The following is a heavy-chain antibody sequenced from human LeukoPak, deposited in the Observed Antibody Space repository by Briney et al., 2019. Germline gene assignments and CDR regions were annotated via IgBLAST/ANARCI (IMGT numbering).Heavy chain of an antibody. Sequence: SETLSLTCTVSGGSIRSSYYYWGWIRQPPGKGLEWIGSIYDSGSTYYNPSLKSRVTTSVDTSKNQFSLKLSSVTAADTAVYYCARDARGEDYFDYWGQGTLVTVSS. CDR3: ARDARGEDYFDY. J-gene: IGHJ4*02. CDR1: GGSIRSSYYY. D-gene: IGHD3-16*01. CDR2: IYDSGST. V-gene: IGHV4-39*07.